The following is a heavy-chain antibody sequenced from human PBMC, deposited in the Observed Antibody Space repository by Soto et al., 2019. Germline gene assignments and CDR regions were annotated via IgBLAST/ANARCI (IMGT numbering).Heavy chain of an antibody. Sequence: QVQLQQWGAGLLKPSETLSLTCAVYGGSVSGYYWSWIRQPPGKGLEWIGEINHSGATNYNPSLKSRVTISVDTSKNQFSLKVTSVTAADTAVYYCARLYGGVIIWGQGTLATVSS. J-gene: IGHJ4*02. CDR1: GGSVSGYY. CDR2: INHSGAT. CDR3: ARLYGGVII. V-gene: IGHV4-34*01. D-gene: IGHD3-16*02.